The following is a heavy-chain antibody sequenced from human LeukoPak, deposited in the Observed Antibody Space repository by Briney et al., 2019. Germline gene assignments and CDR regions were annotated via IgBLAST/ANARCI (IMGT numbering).Heavy chain of an antibody. V-gene: IGHV3-30*18. CDR2: ISYDGGDK. Sequence: GGSLRLSCAAPGFSFNNYAMYWVRQAPGKGLGWVALISYDGGDKYYAESMKGRITISRDNAENTLYLQMNNLRHDNTAFYFFVKEGVEYSYSYGDYWGQGTLVTVSS. J-gene: IGHJ4*02. D-gene: IGHD3-16*01. CDR3: VKEGVEYSYSYGDY. CDR1: GFSFNNYA.